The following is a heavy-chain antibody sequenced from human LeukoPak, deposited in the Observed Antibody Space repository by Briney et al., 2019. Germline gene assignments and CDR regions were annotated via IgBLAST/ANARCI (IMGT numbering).Heavy chain of an antibody. Sequence: GGSLRLSCAASGFTVSNSYMSWVRQAPGKGLEWVSAISGSGGSTYYADSVKGRFTISRDNSKNTLYLQMNSLRAEDTAVYYCAKDHYYDSSGYYYFDYWGQGTLVTVSS. CDR1: GFTVSNSY. J-gene: IGHJ4*02. D-gene: IGHD3-22*01. V-gene: IGHV3-23*01. CDR2: ISGSGGST. CDR3: AKDHYYDSSGYYYFDY.